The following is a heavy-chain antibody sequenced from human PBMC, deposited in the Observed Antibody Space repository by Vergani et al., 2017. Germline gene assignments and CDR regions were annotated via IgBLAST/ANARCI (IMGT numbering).Heavy chain of an antibody. CDR2: SFTSGST. CDR3: ARSQGDYWYFDL. CDR1: GGSISSGTFH. J-gene: IGHJ2*01. Sequence: QVQLQESGPGLVKPSQTLSLTCTVSGGSISSGTFHWTWIRQPAGKGLEWIGRSFTSGSTNYNPSLKSRVTISVDTSKNQFSLKLRSVTAADTAVYYCARSQGDYWYFDLWGPGSLVTVSS. V-gene: IGHV4-61*02. D-gene: IGHD2-21*01.